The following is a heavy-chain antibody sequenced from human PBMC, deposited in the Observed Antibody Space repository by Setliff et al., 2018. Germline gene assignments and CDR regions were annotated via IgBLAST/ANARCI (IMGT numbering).Heavy chain of an antibody. V-gene: IGHV4-34*01. D-gene: IGHD6-6*01. CDR2: INHSGST. CDR3: VRRVYSSSSGYYHYYMDV. J-gene: IGHJ6*03. CDR1: GGSFSGYY. Sequence: SETLSLTCAVYGGSFSGYYWSWIRQPPGKGLEWIGEINHSGSTNYNPSLKSRVTISVDTSKDQFSLKVTSVTAADTAVYYCVRRVYSSSSGYYHYYMDVWGKGTTVTVSS.